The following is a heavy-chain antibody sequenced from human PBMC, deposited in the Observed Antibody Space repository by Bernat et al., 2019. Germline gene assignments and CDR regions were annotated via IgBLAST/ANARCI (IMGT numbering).Heavy chain of an antibody. V-gene: IGHV1-8*02. D-gene: IGHD6-13*01. CDR1: GYTFTAYC. Sequence: QVQLVQSGAEVKTPGASVKVSCKASGYTFTAYCIHWVRQAPGQGLEWMGWMNPNSGNTGYAQKFQGRVTMTRNTSISTAYMELSSLRSEDTAVYYCARGPFAFVIAAAGTDWFDPWGQGTLVTVSS. CDR3: ARGPFAFVIAAAGTDWFDP. CDR2: MNPNSGNT. J-gene: IGHJ5*02.